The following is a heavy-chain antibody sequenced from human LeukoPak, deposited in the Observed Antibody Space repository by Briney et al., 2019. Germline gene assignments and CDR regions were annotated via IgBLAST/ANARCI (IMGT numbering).Heavy chain of an antibody. CDR2: INSDGSST. CDR3: TRTTTTADWYFDL. J-gene: IGHJ2*01. CDR1: GFTFSNYW. V-gene: IGHV3-74*01. Sequence: GGSLRLSCAVSGFTFSNYWMYWVRQAPGKRLVWVARINSDGSSTTYADSVKGRFTISRDNTKSMLHLQMHSLRVDDSAVYFCTRTTTTADWYFDLWGRGTLVTVSS. D-gene: IGHD1-1*01.